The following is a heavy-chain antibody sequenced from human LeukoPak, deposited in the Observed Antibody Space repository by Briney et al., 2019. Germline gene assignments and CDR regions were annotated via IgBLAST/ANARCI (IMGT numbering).Heavy chain of an antibody. D-gene: IGHD2-21*01. CDR2: IKEDGSQT. CDR3: ANSLDY. J-gene: IGHJ4*02. Sequence: GGSLRLSCVASGFSFSRSWMDWVRQAPGKGLEWVANIKEDGSQTYYVDSAKGRFTISRDNAKNSLYLQMDSLRVEDTAIYYCANSLDYWGRGTLVTVSS. CDR1: GFSFSRSW. V-gene: IGHV3-7*01.